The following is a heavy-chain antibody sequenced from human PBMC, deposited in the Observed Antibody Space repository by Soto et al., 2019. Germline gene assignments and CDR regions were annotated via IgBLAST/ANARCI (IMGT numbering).Heavy chain of an antibody. CDR1: GFTFDDYT. J-gene: IGHJ4*02. Sequence: EVQLVESGGVVVQPGGSLRLSCAASGFTFDDYTMHWVRQAPGKGLEWVSLISWDGAGTYYADSVKGLFTISRDNSKKSLYLQMHSLRTEHTALYYCATDINSSGWYSLDYWGQGTLVTVAS. D-gene: IGHD6-19*01. CDR3: ATDINSSGWYSLDY. V-gene: IGHV3-43*01. CDR2: ISWDGAGT.